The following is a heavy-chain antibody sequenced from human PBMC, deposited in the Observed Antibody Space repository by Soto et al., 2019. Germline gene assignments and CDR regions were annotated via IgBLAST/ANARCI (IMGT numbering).Heavy chain of an antibody. Sequence: PGGSLRLSCTASGFTFGDYAMSGFRQAPGKGLEWVGFIRSKAYGGTTEYAASVKGRFTISRDDSKSIAYLQMNSLKTEDTAVYYCTRGILWDPSIAGRYYYMDVWGKGTTVTVS. V-gene: IGHV3-49*03. J-gene: IGHJ6*03. CDR3: TRGILWDPSIAGRYYYMDV. CDR1: GFTFGDYA. CDR2: IRSKAYGGTT. D-gene: IGHD6-6*01.